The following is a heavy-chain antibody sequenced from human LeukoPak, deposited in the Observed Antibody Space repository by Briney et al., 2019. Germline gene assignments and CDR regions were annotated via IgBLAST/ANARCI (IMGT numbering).Heavy chain of an antibody. D-gene: IGHD3-16*01. CDR1: GFTFSSYG. J-gene: IGHJ5*02. CDR3: AREELGSSLGFDP. CDR2: ISFDGSNK. V-gene: IGHV3-30*03. Sequence: GGSLRLSCAASGFTFSSYGMHWVRPAPGKGLEWVAVISFDGSNKYYADSVKGRFTISRDNSKNTLYLQMNSLRAEDTAVYYCAREELGSSLGFDPWGQGTLVTVSS.